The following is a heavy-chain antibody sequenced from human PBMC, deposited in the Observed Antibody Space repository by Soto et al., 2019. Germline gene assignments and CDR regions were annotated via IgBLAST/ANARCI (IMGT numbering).Heavy chain of an antibody. CDR1: GYTFTSYG. CDR3: SRDDGWNYRYDDLEV. J-gene: IGHJ6*02. V-gene: IGHV1-18*04. CDR2: SSAYHGNT. D-gene: IGHD1-7*01. Sequence: ASVKVSCKASGYTFTSYGISWARQAPGEGLEWMGWSSAYHGNTNYAQKRQGRVTMTTDTPMSTAYMELRSLRSQDSAVYFCSRDDGWNYRYDDLEVWAPGTTVTVSS.